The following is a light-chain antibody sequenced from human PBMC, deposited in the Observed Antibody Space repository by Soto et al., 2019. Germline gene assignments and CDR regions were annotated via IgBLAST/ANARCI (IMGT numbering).Light chain of an antibody. Sequence: QSVLTQPASVSGSHGQSITITCTGARTDVDGYDYVTWYQQHPGQAPKLMIYDVNNRPSGVSHRFSGSKSGDTASLTISGLQAEDDADYYCSSYTASAPFYIFGTGTKVTVL. CDR1: RTDVDGYDY. J-gene: IGLJ1*01. CDR2: DVN. V-gene: IGLV2-14*03. CDR3: SSYTASAPFYI.